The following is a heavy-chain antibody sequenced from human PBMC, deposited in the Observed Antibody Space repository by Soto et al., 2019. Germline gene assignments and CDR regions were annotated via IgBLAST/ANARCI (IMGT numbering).Heavy chain of an antibody. CDR1: GYTFTDYY. Sequence: ASVKVSCKASGYTFTDYYIQWVRQAPGQGLEYMGWISPKSGGEAHAQKFRGRVTMTRDTSVNLAYCATAPETFSPAGYYVNWFDPWGHGTLVTVSS. CDR3: WFDP. CDR2: ISPKSGGE. J-gene: IGHJ5*02. D-gene: IGHD3-22*01. V-gene: IGHV1-2*02.